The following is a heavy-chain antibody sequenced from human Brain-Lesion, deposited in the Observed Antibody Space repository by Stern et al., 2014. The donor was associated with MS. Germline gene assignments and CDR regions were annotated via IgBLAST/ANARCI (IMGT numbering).Heavy chain of an antibody. CDR3: ARDCSGGSCYQTYYYYGMDV. Sequence: EVQLLESGGGLVQPGGSLRLSCAAPGFAFSSYWMSWVRQAPGKGLEWVATIKQDGREEHYVDSVKGRFTISRDNAKKSLYLQMNSLRAEDTAVYYCARDCSGGSCYQTYYYYGMDVWGQGTTVTVSS. J-gene: IGHJ6*02. CDR1: GFAFSSYW. V-gene: IGHV3-7*01. D-gene: IGHD2-15*01. CDR2: IKQDGREE.